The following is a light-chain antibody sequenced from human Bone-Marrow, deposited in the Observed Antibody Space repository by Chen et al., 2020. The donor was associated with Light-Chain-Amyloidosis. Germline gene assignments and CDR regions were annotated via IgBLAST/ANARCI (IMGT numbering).Light chain of an antibody. Sequence: VIWMTQSPPLLVASTGDRVTISCRICQGLSSYLAGYQEKPGKAPEFLIYAASTLQSGVPSRFSGSGSGTDFTITISGLEPEDFADYYCQHRSNWPPMYTFGQGTKLEI. CDR2: AAS. J-gene: IGKJ2*01. CDR1: QGLSSY. CDR3: QHRSNWPPMYT. V-gene: IGKV1D-8*03.